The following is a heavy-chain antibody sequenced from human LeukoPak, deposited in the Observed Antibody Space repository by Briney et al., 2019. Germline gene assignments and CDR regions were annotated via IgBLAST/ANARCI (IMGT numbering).Heavy chain of an antibody. CDR2: ISSSGSTI. CDR1: GFTFSSYE. CDR3: ARDVRGNYYDSSGYYWSFWFDP. V-gene: IGHV3-48*03. Sequence: GGSLRLSCAASGFTFSSYEMNWVRQAPGKGLEWVSYISSSGSTIYYADSVKGRFTISRDNAKNSLYLQMNSLRAEDTAVYYCARDVRGNYYDSSGYYWSFWFDPWGQGTLVTVSS. D-gene: IGHD3-22*01. J-gene: IGHJ5*02.